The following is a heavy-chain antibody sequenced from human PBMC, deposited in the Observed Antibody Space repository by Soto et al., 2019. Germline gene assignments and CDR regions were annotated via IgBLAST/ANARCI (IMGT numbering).Heavy chain of an antibody. J-gene: IGHJ5*02. CDR2: ISAYDGNT. V-gene: IGHV1-18*01. CDR1: GYTFTSYG. Sequence: QVQLVQSGAEVKKPGASVKVSCKASGYTFTSYGISWARQAPGQGLEWMGWISAYDGNTNYAQKLQGRGTMTTDTSTSTADMELRSLRSHDTAVYYCARGGGLEPDVPWGQGTLVTVSS. CDR3: ARGGGLEPDVP. D-gene: IGHD1-1*01.